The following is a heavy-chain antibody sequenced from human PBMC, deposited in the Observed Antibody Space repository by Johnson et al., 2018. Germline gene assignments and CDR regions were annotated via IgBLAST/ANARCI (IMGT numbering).Heavy chain of an antibody. Sequence: VQLVQSGGGLVQPGRSLRLSCAASGFTFDDYAMHWVRQAPGKGLEWVSGISWNSGSIGYADSVKGRFTISRDHAKNSLYLQINSVRAEDTALYYCAKDMGHYCSGGSCYGSAAFDIWGLGTMVTVSS. CDR3: AKDMGHYCSGGSCYGSAAFDI. CDR2: ISWNSGSI. D-gene: IGHD2-15*01. J-gene: IGHJ3*02. CDR1: GFTFDDYA. V-gene: IGHV3-9*01.